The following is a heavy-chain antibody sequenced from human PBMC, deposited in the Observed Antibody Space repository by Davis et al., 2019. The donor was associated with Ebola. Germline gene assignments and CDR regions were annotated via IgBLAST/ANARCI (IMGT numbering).Heavy chain of an antibody. J-gene: IGHJ4*02. CDR1: EFTFSHSV. D-gene: IGHD1-1*01. V-gene: IGHV3-23*01. Sequence: GESLNISCVAPEFTFSHSVMGWVRQAPGKGLEWVSAVSAGGESTYYADSVKGRFTVSRDNSKKTVYLQMNSLRAEDTAVYYCSKEGQTGTLKHWGQGTLVTVSS. CDR3: SKEGQTGTLKH. CDR2: VSAGGEST.